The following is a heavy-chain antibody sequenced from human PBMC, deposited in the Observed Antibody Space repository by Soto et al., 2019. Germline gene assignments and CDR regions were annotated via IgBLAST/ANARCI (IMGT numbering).Heavy chain of an antibody. D-gene: IGHD5-18*01. J-gene: IGHJ4*02. Sequence: GGSPRLSCAASGFTFSSYAMSWVRQAPGKGLEWVSAISGSGGSTYYADSVKGRFTISRDNSKNTLYLQMNSLRAEDTAVYYCAKGDQYSDGSFDYWGQGTPVTVSS. V-gene: IGHV3-23*01. CDR1: GFTFSSYA. CDR2: ISGSGGST. CDR3: AKGDQYSDGSFDY.